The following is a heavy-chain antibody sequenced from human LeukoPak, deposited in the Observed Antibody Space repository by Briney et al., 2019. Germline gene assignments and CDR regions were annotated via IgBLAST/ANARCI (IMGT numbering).Heavy chain of an antibody. CDR2: INPNSGGT. D-gene: IGHD1-14*01. V-gene: IGHV1-2*06. J-gene: IGHJ6*02. CDR1: GYTFTGYY. Sequence: ASVKVSCKASGYTFTGYYMHWVRQAPGQGLEWMGRINPNSGGTNYAQKFQGRVTMTRDTSISTAYMELSRLRSDDTAVYYCATGTQGYYYYGMDVWGQGTTVTVSS. CDR3: ATGTQGYYYYGMDV.